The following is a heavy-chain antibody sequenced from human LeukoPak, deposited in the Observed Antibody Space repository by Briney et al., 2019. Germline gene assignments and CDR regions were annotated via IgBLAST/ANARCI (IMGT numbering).Heavy chain of an antibody. CDR1: GGSISNGAYY. D-gene: IGHD6-13*01. Sequence: PSQNLSLTCAVSGGSISNGAYYWSWIRHHPEKGLEWIGYIYYSGTTYYNPSLKSRVTISVDTSNNQFSLNLTSVTAADTAVYYCAREFRAAGFFQYWGQGALVTVSS. V-gene: IGHV4-31*11. J-gene: IGHJ4*02. CDR3: AREFRAAGFFQY. CDR2: IYYSGTT.